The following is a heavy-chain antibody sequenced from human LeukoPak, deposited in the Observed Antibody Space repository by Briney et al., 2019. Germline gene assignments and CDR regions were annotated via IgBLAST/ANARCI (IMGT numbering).Heavy chain of an antibody. Sequence: ASVKVSCKASGYTFTGYYMHWVRQAPGQGLEWMGWINPNSGGTNYAQKFQGWVTMTRDTSISTAYMELSRLRSDDTAVYYCARARIAVAGSKAFDLWGQGTLVTVSS. J-gene: IGHJ5*02. CDR1: GYTFTGYY. CDR2: INPNSGGT. CDR3: ARARIAVAGSKAFDL. V-gene: IGHV1-2*04. D-gene: IGHD6-19*01.